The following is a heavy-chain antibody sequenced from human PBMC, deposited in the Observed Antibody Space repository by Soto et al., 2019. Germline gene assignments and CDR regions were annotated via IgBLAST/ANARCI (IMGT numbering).Heavy chain of an antibody. J-gene: IGHJ4*02. CDR3: ARDWPYYDSSGYYYVPSFDY. CDR2: ISAYNGNT. D-gene: IGHD3-22*01. V-gene: IGHV1-18*01. CDR1: GYTFTSYG. Sequence: ASVKVSCKASGYTFTSYGISWVRQAPGQGLEWMGWISAYNGNTNYAQKLQGRVTMTTDTSTSTAYMELRSLRSDDTAVYYCARDWPYYDSSGYYYVPSFDYWGQGTLVTVSS.